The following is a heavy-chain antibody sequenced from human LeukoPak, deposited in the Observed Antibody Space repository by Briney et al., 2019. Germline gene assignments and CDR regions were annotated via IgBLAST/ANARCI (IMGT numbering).Heavy chain of an antibody. D-gene: IGHD3-22*01. J-gene: IGHJ4*02. CDR1: GGSISSYY. CDR2: IYYSGSS. Sequence: PSETLSPTCTVSGGSISSYYWSWIRQPPGKGLEWIGYIYYSGSSNYNPSLKSRVTISVDTSKNQFSLKLSSVTAADTAVYYCARWHSYDSSGYLYYFDYWGQGTLVTVSS. CDR3: ARWHSYDSSGYLYYFDY. V-gene: IGHV4-59*08.